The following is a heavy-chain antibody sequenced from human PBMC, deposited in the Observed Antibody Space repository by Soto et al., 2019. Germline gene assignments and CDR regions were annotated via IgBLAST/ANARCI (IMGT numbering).Heavy chain of an antibody. J-gene: IGHJ4*02. V-gene: IGHV3-23*01. CDR3: AKKPPGSWPFDV. CDR1: EFTFNTYA. CDR2: IGRSGDPT. Sequence: GGSLRLSCTASEFTFNTYAMSWVRQAPGKGLEWVSHIGRSGDPTYYADSVKGRFTISRDNSKNTLYLLMSSLTAEDTAVYSCAKKPPGSWPFDVWGQETLVTVS.